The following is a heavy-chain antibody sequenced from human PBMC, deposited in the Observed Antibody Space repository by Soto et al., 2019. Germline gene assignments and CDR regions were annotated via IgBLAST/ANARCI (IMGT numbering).Heavy chain of an antibody. CDR3: ARAVGPFDY. Sequence: QVELVESGGGVAQPGRSLRLSCSASGFIFSTYGMHWLRQAPGKGLEWVAVIWYDGSIKYYADSVKGRFTISRDNSKNTLYLQMNSLRAEDTGRYYCARAVGPFDYWGQGTLVTVSS. CDR1: GFIFSTYG. CDR2: IWYDGSIK. V-gene: IGHV3-33*01. J-gene: IGHJ4*02.